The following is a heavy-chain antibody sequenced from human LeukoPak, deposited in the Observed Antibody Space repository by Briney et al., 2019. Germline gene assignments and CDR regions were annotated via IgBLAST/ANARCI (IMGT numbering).Heavy chain of an antibody. CDR3: ARASTVTTRLAL. V-gene: IGHV3-11*01. Sequence: GGSLRLSCAASGFTFSDYYMSWIRQAPGKGLEWVSYINSSGSTIYYADSVKGRFTISRDNAKNSLYLQMNSLRAEDTAVYYCARASTVTTRLALWGQGTLVTVSS. CDR1: GFTFSDYY. D-gene: IGHD4-17*01. J-gene: IGHJ4*02. CDR2: INSSGSTI.